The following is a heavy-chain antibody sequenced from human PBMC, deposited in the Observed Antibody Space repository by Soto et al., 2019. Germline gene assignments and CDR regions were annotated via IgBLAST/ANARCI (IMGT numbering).Heavy chain of an antibody. D-gene: IGHD6-19*01. V-gene: IGHV3-33*01. Sequence: GALRLPSAASGLSLSRYVMAWVGQDPGRGLEWVAVIWYDGSNKYSAYSVKGRLTMSRDNSKNTLYLQMKSLRAEDTAVYYCARGAYILFEVAGMCDYWGQGTLVTVPA. CDR1: GLSLSRYV. CDR3: ARGAYILFEVAGMCDY. CDR2: IWYDGSNK. J-gene: IGHJ4*02.